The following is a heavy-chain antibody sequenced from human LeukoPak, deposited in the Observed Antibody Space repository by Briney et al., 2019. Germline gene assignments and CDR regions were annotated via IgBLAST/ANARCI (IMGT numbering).Heavy chain of an antibody. CDR2: INTNTGNP. CDR1: GYTFTSYA. CDR3: ARVRFGIAAAGYYFDY. J-gene: IGHJ4*02. V-gene: IGHV7-4-1*02. Sequence: ASVKVSCKASGYTFTSYAMNWVRQAPGQGLEWMGWINTNTGNPTYAQGFTGRFVFSLDTSVSTAYLQISSLKAEDTAVYYCARVRFGIAAAGYYFDYWGQGTLVTVSS. D-gene: IGHD6-13*01.